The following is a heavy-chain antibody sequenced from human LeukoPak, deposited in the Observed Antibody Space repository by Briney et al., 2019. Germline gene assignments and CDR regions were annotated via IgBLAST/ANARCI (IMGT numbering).Heavy chain of an antibody. D-gene: IGHD2-2*01. CDR2: IYYSGST. Sequence: SETLSLTCTVSGGSISSGGYYWSWIRQHPGKGLEWIGYIYYSGSTYYNPSLKSRVTISVDTSKNQFSPKLSSVTAADTAVYYCARGVPDYYYYGMDVWGKGTTVTVSS. V-gene: IGHV4-31*03. CDR3: ARGVPDYYYYGMDV. J-gene: IGHJ6*04. CDR1: GGSISSGGYY.